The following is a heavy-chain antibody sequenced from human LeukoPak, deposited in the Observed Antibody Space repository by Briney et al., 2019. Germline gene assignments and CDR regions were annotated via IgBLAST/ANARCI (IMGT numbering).Heavy chain of an antibody. D-gene: IGHD3-3*01. V-gene: IGHV5-51*01. CDR2: IYPGDSDT. J-gene: IGHJ6*03. CDR1: GYSFTSYW. CDR3: ARLWEWLDLDYYYYYYMDV. Sequence: GESLKISCKGSGYSFTSYWIGWVRQMPGKGLEWMVIIYPGDSDTRYSPSFQGQVTISADKSISPAYLQWSSLKASDTAMYYCARLWEWLDLDYYYYYYMDVWGKGTTVTVSS.